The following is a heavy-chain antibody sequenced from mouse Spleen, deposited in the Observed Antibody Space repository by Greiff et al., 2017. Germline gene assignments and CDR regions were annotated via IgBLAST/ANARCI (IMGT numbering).Heavy chain of an antibody. D-gene: IGHD1-1*01. CDR1: GFTFSSYA. Sequence: VQLKESGGGLVKPGGSLKLSCAASGFTFSSYAMSWVRRTPEKRLEWVATISSGGSYTYYPDSVKGRFTFSRDNAKNTLYLQMSSLRSEDTAMYYCARQGGTVGKDYFDYWGQGTTLTVSS. J-gene: IGHJ2*01. CDR2: ISSGGSYT. CDR3: ARQGGTVGKDYFDY. V-gene: IGHV5-9-3*01.